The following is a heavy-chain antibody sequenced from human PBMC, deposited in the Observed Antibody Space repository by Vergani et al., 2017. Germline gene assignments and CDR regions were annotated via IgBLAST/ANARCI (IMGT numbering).Heavy chain of an antibody. CDR3: AKSHQILWFGELF. V-gene: IGHV3-74*02. CDR1: GFTFSSYW. Sequence: EVQLVESGGGLVQPGGSLRLSCAASGFTFSSYWMHWVRQAPGKGLVWVSAISGSGGSTYYADSVKGRFTISRDNAKNTLYLQMNSLRAEDTAVYYCAKSHQILWFGELFWGQGTLVTVSS. CDR2: ISGSGGST. D-gene: IGHD3-10*01. J-gene: IGHJ4*02.